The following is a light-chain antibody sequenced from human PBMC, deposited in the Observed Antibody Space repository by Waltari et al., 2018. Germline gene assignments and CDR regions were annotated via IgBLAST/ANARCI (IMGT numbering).Light chain of an antibody. V-gene: IGKV2-24*01. CDR1: QSLVHSDGMTY. CDR2: QIS. J-gene: IGKJ4*01. CDR3: VQALQTPLT. Sequence: DVVLTQTPLSSPVTLGQPASISCRSSQSLVHSDGMTYLSWLQQRPGQPPRLLIYQISERFSGVPDRFSGSGAVTDFTLTISRVEADDVGVYYCVQALQTPLTFGGGTKVEIK.